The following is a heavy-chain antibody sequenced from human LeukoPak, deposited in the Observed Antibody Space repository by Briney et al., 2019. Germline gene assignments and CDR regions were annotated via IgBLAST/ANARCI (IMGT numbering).Heavy chain of an antibody. CDR3: ASYPYYYDSSGYRSVAFDI. J-gene: IGHJ3*02. Sequence: SETLSLTCAVYGGSFSSYYWSWIRQPPGKGLEWIGYIYYSGSTNYNPSLKSRVTISVDTSKNQFSLKLGSVTAADTAVYYCASYPYYYDSSGYRSVAFDIWGQGTMVTVSS. CDR1: GGSFSSYY. D-gene: IGHD3-22*01. CDR2: IYYSGST. V-gene: IGHV4-59*01.